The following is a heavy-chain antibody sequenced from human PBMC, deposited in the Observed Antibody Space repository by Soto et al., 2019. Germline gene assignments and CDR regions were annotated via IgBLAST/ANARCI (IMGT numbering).Heavy chain of an antibody. V-gene: IGHV3-7*01. Sequence: EVYLVESGGGLVQPGGSLRLSCAASGFTFSSYWMSWVRQAPGKGLEWVANIKQDGSEKYYVDPVKGRFTVSRDNAKNSLYLQRSSLRAEDTAVYYCARVCCYESNFYYYMDVWGKGTTVTVSS. CDR3: ARVCCYESNFYYYMDV. D-gene: IGHD2-15*01. CDR1: GFTFSSYW. J-gene: IGHJ6*03. CDR2: IKQDGSEK.